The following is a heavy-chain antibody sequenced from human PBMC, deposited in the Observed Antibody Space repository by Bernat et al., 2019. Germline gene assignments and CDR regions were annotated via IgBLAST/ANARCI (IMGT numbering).Heavy chain of an antibody. J-gene: IGHJ4*02. CDR3: ATRSGGYFDY. D-gene: IGHD2-15*01. V-gene: IGHV3-66*01. Sequence: EVQLVESGGGLVQPGGSLRLSCAASGFTVSSNYMIWVRQAPGKGLEWVSVIYSGGSTYYADYVKGRFTISRDNSKNTLYLQMNSLGAEDTAVYYCATRSGGYFDYWGQGTLVTVSS. CDR2: IYSGGST. CDR1: GFTVSSNY.